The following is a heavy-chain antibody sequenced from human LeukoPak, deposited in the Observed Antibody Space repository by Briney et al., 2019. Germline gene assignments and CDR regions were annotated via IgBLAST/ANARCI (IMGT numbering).Heavy chain of an antibody. D-gene: IGHD3-10*01. CDR3: TTLSGSGNYY. V-gene: IGHV3-15*01. CDR1: GVSFSNAW. J-gene: IGHJ4*02. Sequence: GGSLRLSCAVSGVSFSNAWMGWVRQAPGKGLEWVGQIKSKTDGGTTDYAAPVRRSFTISRDDSKKTLYLQMNSLKPDATAVYHCTTLSGSGNYYWGQGTLVTVSS. CDR2: IKSKTDGGTT.